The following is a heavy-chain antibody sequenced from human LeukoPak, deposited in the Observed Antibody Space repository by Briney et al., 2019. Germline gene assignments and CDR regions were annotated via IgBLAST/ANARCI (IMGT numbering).Heavy chain of an antibody. D-gene: IGHD3-9*01. CDR1: GFTVSSNY. Sequence: PGGSLRLSCAASGFTVSSNYMNWVRQAPGKGLEWVSSISSSSSYIYYADSVKGRFTISRDNAKNSLYLQMNSLRAEDTAVYYCAQELDTILMGYWGQGTLVTVSS. V-gene: IGHV3-21*01. J-gene: IGHJ4*02. CDR2: ISSSSSYI. CDR3: AQELDTILMGY.